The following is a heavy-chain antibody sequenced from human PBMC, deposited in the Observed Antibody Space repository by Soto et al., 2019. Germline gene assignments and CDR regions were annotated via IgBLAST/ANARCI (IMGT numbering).Heavy chain of an antibody. J-gene: IGHJ4*02. V-gene: IGHV1-3*05. D-gene: IGHD3-10*01. CDR3: SSGAPPIDY. Sequence: QVQLVQSGAEEKKPGASVKVSCKASGYTFSSYAMDWVRQAPGQRLEWMGWINAGNGNTKYSQKFQGRGTLTRDTSASPASMQLRRLSSEDTAVSSCSSGAPPIDYCGQGTLVTVSS. CDR1: GYTFSSYA. CDR2: INAGNGNT.